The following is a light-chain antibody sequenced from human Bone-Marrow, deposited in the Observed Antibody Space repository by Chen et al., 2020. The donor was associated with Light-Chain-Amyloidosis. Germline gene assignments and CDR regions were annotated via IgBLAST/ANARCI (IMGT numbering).Light chain of an antibody. CDR2: EDD. V-gene: IGLV6-57*01. Sequence: NFMLTQPHSVSESPGKTVIISCTRSSGSIATNYVQWYQQRPGSSPTTVIYEDDQRPSGVPDRSSGAIDRSSNSASLTISGLTTEDEADYYCQSYQGSSQGVFCGGTKLTVL. CDR3: QSYQGSSQGV. CDR1: SGSIATNY. J-gene: IGLJ3*02.